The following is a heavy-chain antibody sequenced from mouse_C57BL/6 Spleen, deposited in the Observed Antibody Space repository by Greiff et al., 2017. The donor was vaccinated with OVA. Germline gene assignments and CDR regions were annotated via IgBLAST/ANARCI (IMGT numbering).Heavy chain of an antibody. CDR1: GYTFTDYE. D-gene: IGHD4-1*01. V-gene: IGHV1-15*01. CDR3: LGPWFAY. Sequence: VQLQQSGAELVRPGASVTLSCKASGYTFTDYEMHWVKQTPVHGLEWIGAIDPGTGGTAYNQKFKGKAILTADQSSSTAYMELRSLTSEDSAVYYSLGPWFAYWGQGTLVTVSA. CDR2: IDPGTGGT. J-gene: IGHJ3*01.